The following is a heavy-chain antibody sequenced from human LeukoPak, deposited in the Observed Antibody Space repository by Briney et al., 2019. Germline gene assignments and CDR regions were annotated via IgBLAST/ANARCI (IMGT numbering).Heavy chain of an antibody. CDR2: INSDGRST. CDR3: ASINYYYDSSGPFDY. V-gene: IGHV3-74*01. D-gene: IGHD3-22*01. CDR1: GFTFSSYW. Sequence: GESLRLSCAASGFTFSSYWMHWVRQAPGKGLVWVSRINSDGRSTSYADSVKGRFTISRDNAKNTLSLQMNSLRAEDTAVYYCASINYYYDSSGPFDYWGQGTLVTVSS. J-gene: IGHJ4*02.